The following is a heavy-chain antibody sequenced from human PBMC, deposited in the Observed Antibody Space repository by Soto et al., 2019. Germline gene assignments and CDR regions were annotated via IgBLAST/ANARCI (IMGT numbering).Heavy chain of an antibody. CDR1: GGSISSSSYY. Sequence: TSETLSLTCTVSGGSISSSSYYWGWIRQPPGKGLEWIGSIYYSGSTYYNPSLKSRVTISVDTSKNQFSLKLSSVTAEDTALYYCTREGFDWGQGTLVTVSS. J-gene: IGHJ4*02. CDR3: TREGFD. CDR2: IYYSGST. V-gene: IGHV4-39*02. D-gene: IGHD3-16*01.